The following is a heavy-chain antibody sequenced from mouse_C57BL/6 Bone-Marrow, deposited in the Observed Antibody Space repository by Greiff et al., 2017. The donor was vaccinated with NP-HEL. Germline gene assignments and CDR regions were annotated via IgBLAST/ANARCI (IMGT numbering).Heavy chain of an antibody. D-gene: IGHD1-1*01. CDR3: ARYYGSSGGFAY. J-gene: IGHJ3*01. CDR1: GYTFTNYW. V-gene: IGHV1-63*01. Sequence: VMLVESGAELVRPGTSVKMSCKASGYTFTNYWIGWAKQRPGHGLEWIGDIYPGGGYTNYNEKFKGKATLTADKSSSTAYMQFSSLTSEDSAIYYCARYYGSSGGFAYWGQGTLVTVSA. CDR2: IYPGGGYT.